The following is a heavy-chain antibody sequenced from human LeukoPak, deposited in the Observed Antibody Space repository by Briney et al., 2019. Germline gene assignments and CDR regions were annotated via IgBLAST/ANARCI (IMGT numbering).Heavy chain of an antibody. J-gene: IGHJ4*02. D-gene: IGHD4-23*01. V-gene: IGHV1-2*02. CDR3: ARDLRPASTVVIPGEFDF. Sequence: ASVKVSCKASGYTFTSYYMHWVRQAPGQGPEWMGWINPNTGGTNFAQRFQGRVTMTRDTSIRTTYMELSRLTSDDTAVYYCARDLRPASTVVIPGEFDFWAQGTLVTVSS. CDR1: GYTFTSYY. CDR2: INPNTGGT.